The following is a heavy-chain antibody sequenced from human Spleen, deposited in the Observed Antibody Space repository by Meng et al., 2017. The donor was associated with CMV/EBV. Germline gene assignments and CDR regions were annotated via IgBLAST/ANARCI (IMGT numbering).Heavy chain of an antibody. V-gene: IGHV3-48*04. J-gene: IGHJ4*02. CDR3: AGTRRIAVGKGYFDY. D-gene: IGHD6-19*01. Sequence: GESLKISCAASGFTFSTYSMNWVRQAPGKGLEWVSYISGSGSTIYYADSVKGRFTISRDNAKNSLYLQMNSLRAEDTAVYYCAGTRRIAVGKGYFDYWGQGTLVTVSS. CDR2: ISGSGSTI. CDR1: GFTFSTYS.